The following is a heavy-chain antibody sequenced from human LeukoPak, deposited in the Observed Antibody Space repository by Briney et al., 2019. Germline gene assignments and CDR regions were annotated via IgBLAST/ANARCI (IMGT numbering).Heavy chain of an antibody. D-gene: IGHD7-27*01. J-gene: IGHJ5*02. CDR2: IIPILGIA. V-gene: IGHV1-69*04. CDR1: GGTFSSYA. CDR3: ARERPELTGDTPPTYNWFDP. Sequence: VASVKVSCKASGGTFSSYAISWVRQAPGQGLECMGRIIPILGIANYAQKFQGRVTITADKSTSTAYMELSSLRSEDTAVYYCARERPELTGDTPPTYNWFDPWGQGTLVTVSS.